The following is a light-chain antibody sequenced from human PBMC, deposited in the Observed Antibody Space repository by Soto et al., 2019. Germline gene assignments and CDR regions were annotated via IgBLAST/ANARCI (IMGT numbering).Light chain of an antibody. CDR2: DAS. Sequence: EIVLTQSPGTLSLSPGERATLSCRASQSVSRSYLAWYQQQPGQAPRLLIYDASSRATGIPDRFSGSGSGTDFTLTISRLGPEDFAVYYCQQYGSSPRTFGQGTKVEIK. J-gene: IGKJ1*01. V-gene: IGKV3-20*01. CDR1: QSVSRSY. CDR3: QQYGSSPRT.